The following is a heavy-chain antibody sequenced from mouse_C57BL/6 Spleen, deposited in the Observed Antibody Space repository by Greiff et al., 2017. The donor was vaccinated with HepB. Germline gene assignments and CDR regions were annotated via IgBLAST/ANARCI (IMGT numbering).Heavy chain of an antibody. Sequence: VQLQQSGPVLVKPGASVKMSCKASGYTFTDYYMNWVKQSHGKSLEWIGVINPYNGGTSYNQKFKGKATLTVDKSSSTAYMELNSLTSEDSAVYYCAREKSNPYAMDYWGQGTSVTVSS. D-gene: IGHD2-5*01. V-gene: IGHV1-19*01. CDR3: AREKSNPYAMDY. J-gene: IGHJ4*01. CDR2: INPYNGGT. CDR1: GYTFTDYY.